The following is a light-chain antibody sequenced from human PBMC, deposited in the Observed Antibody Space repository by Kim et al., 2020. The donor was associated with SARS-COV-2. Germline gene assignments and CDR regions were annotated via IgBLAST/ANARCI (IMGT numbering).Light chain of an antibody. CDR3: HSYDSSNRV. CDR2: EDN. J-gene: IGLJ2*01. CDR1: SGNIASNY. V-gene: IGLV6-57*04. Sequence: NFMLTQPHSVSESPGKTVTISCTRSSGNIASNYVQWYQQRPGSAPTTVMYEDNQRPSGVPDRFSGSIDSSSNSASLTISGLKTEDEADYYCHSYDSSNRVFGGGTQLTVL.